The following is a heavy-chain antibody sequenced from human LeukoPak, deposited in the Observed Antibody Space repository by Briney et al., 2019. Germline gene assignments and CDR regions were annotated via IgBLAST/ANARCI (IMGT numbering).Heavy chain of an antibody. CDR3: ARDRAYDSSGYSTGFDY. CDR2: ISSSSSYT. CDR1: GFTFSSYS. V-gene: IGHV3-21*01. J-gene: IGHJ4*02. D-gene: IGHD3-22*01. Sequence: PGGSLRLSCAAYGFTFSSYSMNWVSQAPGKGLEWVSSISSSSSYTYYADSVKGRFTISRDNAKDSLYLQMNSLRAEDTAVYYCARDRAYDSSGYSTGFDYWGQGTLVTVSS.